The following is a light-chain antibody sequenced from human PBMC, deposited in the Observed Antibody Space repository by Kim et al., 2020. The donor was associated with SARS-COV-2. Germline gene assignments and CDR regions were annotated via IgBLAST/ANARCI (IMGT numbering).Light chain of an antibody. Sequence: GQSITISCTGTRSDVGSYTLVSWYQQHPGRAPKLIISEVTKRPSGVSNRFSGSKSDNTASLSISGLQAEDEADYYCCSYAGDSTYVFGAGTKVTVL. J-gene: IGLJ1*01. CDR3: CSYAGDSTYV. CDR2: EVT. CDR1: RSDVGSYTL. V-gene: IGLV2-23*02.